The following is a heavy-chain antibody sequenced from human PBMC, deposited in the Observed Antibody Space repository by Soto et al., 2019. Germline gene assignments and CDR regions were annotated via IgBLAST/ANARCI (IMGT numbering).Heavy chain of an antibody. Sequence: KLQGRVTITRDTSASTVYMEQSSLRSEDTAVYYCARVGQNYCGMDVWGQGTTVTVSS. D-gene: IGHD3-3*01. CDR3: ARVGQNYCGMDV. J-gene: IGHJ6*02. V-gene: IGHV1-3*01.